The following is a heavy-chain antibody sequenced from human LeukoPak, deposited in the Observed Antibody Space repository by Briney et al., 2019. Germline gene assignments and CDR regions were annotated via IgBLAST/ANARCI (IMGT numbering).Heavy chain of an antibody. CDR1: GVSFNDYY. D-gene: IGHD4-17*01. Sequence: SETLSLTCAVSGVSFNDYYWSWVRQTPGKGLEWIGEINHSGYTNDGPSLKSRVTLSIDTSRKQFSLNLRSVTVADTGIYYCTRMTTGHDYWGQGTLVTVSS. J-gene: IGHJ4*02. V-gene: IGHV4-34*01. CDR2: INHSGYT. CDR3: TRMTTGHDY.